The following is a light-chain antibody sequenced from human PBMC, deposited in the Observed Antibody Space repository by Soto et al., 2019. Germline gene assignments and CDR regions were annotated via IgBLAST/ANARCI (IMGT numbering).Light chain of an antibody. Sequence: DVVMTQTPLSLSVAPGQQASISCKSSQSLLHITGETFLFWYLQKPGQSPQLLIYEVSTRASGVPDRFSGSGSGTDFTLEISRVETDDVGIYYCMQSTQLPPTFGQGTRLEI. CDR2: EVS. V-gene: IGKV2D-29*02. CDR3: MQSTQLPPT. CDR1: QSLLHITGETF. J-gene: IGKJ5*01.